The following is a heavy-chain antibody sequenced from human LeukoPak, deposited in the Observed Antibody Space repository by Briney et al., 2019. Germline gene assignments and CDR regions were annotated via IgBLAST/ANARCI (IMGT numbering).Heavy chain of an antibody. V-gene: IGHV3-30*04. CDR2: ISYEGSNK. CDR1: GFTFSSYA. CDR3: AKDHELGSSSTSCYGWFDP. D-gene: IGHD2-2*01. J-gene: IGHJ5*02. Sequence: GGSLRLSCAASGFTFSSYAIHWVRQAPGKGLEWVAVISYEGSNKYYADSVKGRFTISRDNSKNTLYLQMNSLRAEDTAVYYCAKDHELGSSSTSCYGWFDPWGQGTLVTVSS.